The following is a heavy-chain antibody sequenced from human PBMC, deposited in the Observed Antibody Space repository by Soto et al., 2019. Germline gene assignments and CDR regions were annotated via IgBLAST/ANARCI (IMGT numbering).Heavy chain of an antibody. CDR2: IKQDGSEK. V-gene: IGHV3-7*01. CDR3: ASGSEPGIAAAGTGWFDP. Sequence: GGSLRLSCAASGFTFSSYWMSWVRQAPGKGLEWVANIKQDGSEKYYVDSVKGRFTISRDNAKNSLYLQMNSLRAEDTAVYYCASGSEPGIAAAGTGWFDPWGQGTLVTVSS. D-gene: IGHD6-13*01. J-gene: IGHJ5*02. CDR1: GFTFSSYW.